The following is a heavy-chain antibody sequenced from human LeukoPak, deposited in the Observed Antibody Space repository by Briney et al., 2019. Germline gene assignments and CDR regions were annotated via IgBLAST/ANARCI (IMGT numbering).Heavy chain of an antibody. CDR2: IYSGGST. Sequence: GGSLRLSCAASGFTVSSNYMSWVRQAPGKGLEWVSVIYSGGSTYYADSVKGRFTISRDNSKNTLYLQMNSLRAEDTAVYYCAKGRVASDSSGYYSYYYYGMDVWGQGTTVTVSS. D-gene: IGHD3-22*01. J-gene: IGHJ6*02. CDR1: GFTVSSNY. CDR3: AKGRVASDSSGYYSYYYYGMDV. V-gene: IGHV3-53*01.